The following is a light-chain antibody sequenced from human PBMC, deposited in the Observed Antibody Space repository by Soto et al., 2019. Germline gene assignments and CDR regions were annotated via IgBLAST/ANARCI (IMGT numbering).Light chain of an antibody. CDR2: KAS. J-gene: IGKJ1*01. CDR1: HSVNDW. Sequence: DIQMTQSPSTLSASVGDRVTITCRARHSVNDWLAWYQQNPGKAPNLLTYKASSLQSGVPSRFSGSGSGTEFTLTISSLQPDDFATFYCHQYFSYPWTFGQGTKVEIK. CDR3: HQYFSYPWT. V-gene: IGKV1-5*03.